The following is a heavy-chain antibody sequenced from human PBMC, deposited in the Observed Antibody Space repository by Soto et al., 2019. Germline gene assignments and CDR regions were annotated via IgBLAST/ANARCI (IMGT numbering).Heavy chain of an antibody. CDR3: ARVSGIYYYGMDV. Sequence: SETLSLTCTVSGGSISSYYWSWIRQPPGKGLEWIGYINHSGSTNYNPSLKSRVTISVDTSKNQVSLKLSSVTAADTAVYYCARVSGIYYYGMDVWGQGTTVTVSS. D-gene: IGHD3-10*01. CDR1: GGSISSYY. V-gene: IGHV4-59*12. J-gene: IGHJ6*02. CDR2: INHSGST.